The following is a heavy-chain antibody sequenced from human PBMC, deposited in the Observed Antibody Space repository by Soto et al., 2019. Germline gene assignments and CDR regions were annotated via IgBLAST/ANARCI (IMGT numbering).Heavy chain of an antibody. CDR2: ISYDGSNK. CDR3: AKTPSYYDFWSAPTAYYYYGMDV. Sequence: GGSLRLSCAASGFTFSSYAMHWVRQAPGKGLEWVAVISYDGSNKYYADSVKGRFTISRDNSKNTLYLQMNSLRAEDTAVYYCAKTPSYYDFWSAPTAYYYYGMDVWGQGTTVTVSS. J-gene: IGHJ6*02. CDR1: GFTFSSYA. D-gene: IGHD3-3*01. V-gene: IGHV3-30-3*02.